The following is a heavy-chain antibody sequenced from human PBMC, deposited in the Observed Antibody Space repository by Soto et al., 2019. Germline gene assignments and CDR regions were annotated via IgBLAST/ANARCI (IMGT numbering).Heavy chain of an antibody. V-gene: IGHV1-69*06. J-gene: IGHJ4*02. CDR2: VIPMFPKA. CDR3: ARCHSESSGPGYLDS. CDR1: GGTFISDA. Sequence: QVRLVQSEAEVKKAGSSVKVSCKASGGTFISDAVTWVRQAPGQGLEWMGGVIPMFPKANYAQKFQGIATITADKSTSTVYMELQSQKSDDTALYYCARCHSESSGPGYLDSWGQGTLVTVTS. D-gene: IGHD3-22*01.